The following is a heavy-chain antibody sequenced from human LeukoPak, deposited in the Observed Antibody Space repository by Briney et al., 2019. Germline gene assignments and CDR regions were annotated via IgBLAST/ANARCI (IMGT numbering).Heavy chain of an antibody. CDR3: ARGYSSASDAFDI. J-gene: IGHJ3*02. D-gene: IGHD6-19*01. Sequence: PGGSLRLSCAASGFTFSSYWMSWVRQAPGKGLEWVANIKQDGSEKYYVDSVKGRFTISRDNAKNSLYLQMNSLRAKDTAVYYCARGYSSASDAFDIWGQGTMVTVSS. CDR2: IKQDGSEK. V-gene: IGHV3-7*01. CDR1: GFTFSSYW.